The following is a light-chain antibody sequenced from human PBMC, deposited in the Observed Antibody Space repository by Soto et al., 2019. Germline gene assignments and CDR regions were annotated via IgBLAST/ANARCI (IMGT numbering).Light chain of an antibody. J-gene: IGKJ1*01. CDR1: QSVSSSY. CDR2: GAY. Sequence: EIVLTQSPGTLSLSPGEGATLSCRASQSVSSSYLAWYQQKPGQAPRLLIYGAYSRATGIQDRFSGSGSGTDFTLTIRRLDPEDFAVYHCKQYGSSPTTFGQGTKVDIK. CDR3: KQYGSSPTT. V-gene: IGKV3-20*01.